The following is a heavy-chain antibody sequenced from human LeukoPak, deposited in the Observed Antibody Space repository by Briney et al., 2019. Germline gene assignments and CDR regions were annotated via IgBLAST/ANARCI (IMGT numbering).Heavy chain of an antibody. V-gene: IGHV3-11*04. CDR2: ISSSGSTI. CDR3: ARYSYYDFWSGYLYYFDY. CDR1: GFTFSDYY. D-gene: IGHD3-3*01. J-gene: IGHJ4*02. Sequence: GGSLRLSCAASGFTFSDYYMSWIRQAPGKGLEWVSYISSSGSTIYYPDSVKGRFTISRDNAKNSLYLQMNSLRAEDTAVYYCARYSYYDFWSGYLYYFDYWGQGTLVTVSS.